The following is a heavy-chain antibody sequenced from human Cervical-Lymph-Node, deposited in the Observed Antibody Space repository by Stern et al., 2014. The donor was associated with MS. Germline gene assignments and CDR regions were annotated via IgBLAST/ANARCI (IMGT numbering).Heavy chain of an antibody. CDR2: INTRTGEP. Sequence: VQLVESGSEMKKPGASVKLSCKASGYMFTRHGLNWVRQAPGQGLEWMGWINTRTGEPTYGQGITRRLVFTIDTSASTAYLQLNSLKAEDTAVYYCARPIAAADHAFDYWGQGTLVTVSS. D-gene: IGHD6-13*01. CDR1: GYMFTRHG. J-gene: IGHJ4*02. CDR3: ARPIAAADHAFDY. V-gene: IGHV7-4-1*02.